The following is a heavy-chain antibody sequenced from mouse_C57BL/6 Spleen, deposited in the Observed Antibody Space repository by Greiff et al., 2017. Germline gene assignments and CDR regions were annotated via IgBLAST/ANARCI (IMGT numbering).Heavy chain of an antibody. CDR2: IDPSDSYT. Sequence: VQLQQPGAELVMPGASVKLSCKASGYTFTSYWMHWVKQRPGQGLEWIGEIDPSDSYTNYNQKFKGKSTLTVDKSSSTAYMQLSSLTSEDSAVYYCARITAQAGAMDYWGQGTSVTVSS. CDR3: ARITAQAGAMDY. J-gene: IGHJ4*01. CDR1: GYTFTSYW. V-gene: IGHV1-69*01. D-gene: IGHD3-2*02.